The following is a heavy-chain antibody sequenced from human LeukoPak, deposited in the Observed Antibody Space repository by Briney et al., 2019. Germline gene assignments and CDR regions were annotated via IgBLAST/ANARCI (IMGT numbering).Heavy chain of an antibody. CDR2: INAGNGNT. V-gene: IGHV1-3*01. J-gene: IGHJ4*02. CDR3: ARAGRIAVAGTLVY. Sequence: ASVKVSCKASGYTFTSYTMHWVRQAPGQRLEWMGWINAGNGNTKYSQKFQGRVTITRDTSASTAYMELSSLRSEDTAVYYCARAGRIAVAGTLVYWGQGTLVTVSS. CDR1: GYTFTSYT. D-gene: IGHD6-19*01.